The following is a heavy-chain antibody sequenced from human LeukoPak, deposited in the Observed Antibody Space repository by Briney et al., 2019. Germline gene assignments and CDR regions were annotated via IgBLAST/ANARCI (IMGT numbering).Heavy chain of an antibody. CDR2: IYYSGTT. CDR1: GGSISNFY. CDR3: ASVKGGVGATFDY. J-gene: IGHJ4*02. D-gene: IGHD1-26*01. Sequence: SETLSLTCTVSGGSISNFYWSWIRQTPGKGLEWIGYIYYSGTTNYNPSLRSRVTISVDTSKNQFSLKLSSVTAADTAVYYCASVKGGVGATFDYWGQGTLVTVSS. V-gene: IGHV4-59*01.